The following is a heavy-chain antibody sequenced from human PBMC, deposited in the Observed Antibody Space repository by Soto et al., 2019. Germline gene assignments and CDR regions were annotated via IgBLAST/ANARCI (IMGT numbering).Heavy chain of an antibody. J-gene: IGHJ4*02. CDR2: ISYDGSNK. V-gene: IGHV3-30-3*01. D-gene: IGHD3-10*01. CDR1: GFTFSSYA. CDR3: ARDLRELLWFGELLYY. Sequence: VQLVESGGGVVQPGRSLRLSCAASGFTFSSYAMHWVRQAPGKGLEWVAVISYDGSNKYYADSVKGRFTISRDNSKNTLYLQMNSLRAEDTAVYYCARDLRELLWFGELLYYWGQGTLVTVSS.